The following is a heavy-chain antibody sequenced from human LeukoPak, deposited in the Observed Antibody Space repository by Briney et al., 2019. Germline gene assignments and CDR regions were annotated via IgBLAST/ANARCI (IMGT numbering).Heavy chain of an antibody. CDR3: VKDPRDTYGTNWFVS. Sequence: GGSLRLSCVASGFRFGNYAMSWVRQAPGKGLQWVSQISGTGGATWYAGFARDRFTISRDNSKKTLYLQMSGLRVEDTAMYYCVKDPRDTYGTNWFVSWGQGTLLIVSS. J-gene: IGHJ5*01. D-gene: IGHD2-21*01. CDR1: GFRFGNYA. V-gene: IGHV3-23*01. CDR2: ISGTGGAT.